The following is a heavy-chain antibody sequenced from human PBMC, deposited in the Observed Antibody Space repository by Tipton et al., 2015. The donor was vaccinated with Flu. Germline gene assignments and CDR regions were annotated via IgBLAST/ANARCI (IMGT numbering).Heavy chain of an antibody. J-gene: IGHJ5*02. D-gene: IGHD1-1*01. Sequence: TLSLTCTVAGGSMNSGFYFWTWIRQHPGKGLEWIGCVYYTGTTYYNPSLKSRITMSLDTSKTQVSLDLRSVNAADTAVYFCGRDSTTTPRTFDPWGQGTLVVLSS. V-gene: IGHV4-31*03. CDR2: VYYTGTT. CDR1: GGSMNSGFYF. CDR3: GRDSTTTPRTFDP.